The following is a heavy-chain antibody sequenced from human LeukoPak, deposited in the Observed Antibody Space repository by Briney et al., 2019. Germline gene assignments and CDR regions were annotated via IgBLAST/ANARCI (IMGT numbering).Heavy chain of an antibody. CDR3: ARCFDWAPPLSYYYYLDV. CDR1: GYSVNSGYY. J-gene: IGHJ6*03. V-gene: IGHV4-38-2*01. CDR2: FYHTGST. Sequence: PSETLSLTCVASGYSVNSGYYWGWIRQPPGKGLEWIGSFYHTGSTYYNPSLKSRVTISVDASKNQVFLNLTSVTASDTAVYYCARCFDWAPPLSYYYYLDVWGKGTTVTVSS. D-gene: IGHD3-9*01.